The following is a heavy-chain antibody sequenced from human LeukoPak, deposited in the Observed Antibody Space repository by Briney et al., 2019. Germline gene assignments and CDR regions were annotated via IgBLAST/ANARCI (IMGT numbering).Heavy chain of an antibody. CDR3: ARGLGGSYAGSHFDY. D-gene: IGHD1-26*01. CDR2: ISYDGSNK. J-gene: IGHJ4*02. CDR1: GFTFSSYA. Sequence: GGSLRLSCAASGFTFSSYAMHWVRQAPGKGLEWVAVISYDGSNKYYADSVKGRFTISRDNSKNTLYLQMNSLRAEDTAVYYCARGLGGSYAGSHFDYWGQGTLVTVSS. V-gene: IGHV3-30*04.